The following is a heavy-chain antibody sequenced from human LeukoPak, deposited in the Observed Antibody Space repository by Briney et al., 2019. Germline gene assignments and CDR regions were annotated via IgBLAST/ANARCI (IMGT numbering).Heavy chain of an antibody. J-gene: IGHJ6*02. CDR2: TYYTGST. CDR1: GDSSIGYY. V-gene: IGHV4-59*08. CDR3: AIRSGRNYYGVDA. Sequence: SETLSLTCAVSGDSSIGYYWNWIRQPPGKGLEWIGYTYYTGSTNYNPSLESRVTISVDTSKNQFSLTLSSVTAADTAVYYCAIRSGRNYYGVDAWGQGTTVTVSS. D-gene: IGHD1-26*01.